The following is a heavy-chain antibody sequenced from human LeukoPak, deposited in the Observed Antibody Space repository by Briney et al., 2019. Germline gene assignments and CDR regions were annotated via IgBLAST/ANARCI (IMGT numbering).Heavy chain of an antibody. CDR1: GFTFSRYA. Sequence: PGGSLRFSCETSGFTFSRYAMTWVRQAPGKGLEWVSTIGGLGESTNYGDSVKGRFTISRDNSKNTLYLQMNNLRAEDTAVYYCAKDRDIILTGHGMDVWGQGTTVTVSS. CDR2: IGGLGEST. V-gene: IGHV3-23*01. J-gene: IGHJ6*02. D-gene: IGHD3-9*01. CDR3: AKDRDIILTGHGMDV.